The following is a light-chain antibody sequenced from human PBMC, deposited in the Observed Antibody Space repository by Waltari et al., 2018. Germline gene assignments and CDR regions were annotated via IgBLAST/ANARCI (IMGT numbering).Light chain of an antibody. CDR3: QGWHTITVV. J-gene: IGLJ3*02. V-gene: IGLV3-1*01. Sequence: SYEMIQTPSVSVSPGPTAIITCSGDKLGVKHAFWYQQKPGQPHAAVIYQDSKRPSGSPERFAGSSSGNTATLTISATQPMDGAAYFWQGWHTITVVFGGGTNLTVL. CDR2: QDS. CDR1: KLGVKH.